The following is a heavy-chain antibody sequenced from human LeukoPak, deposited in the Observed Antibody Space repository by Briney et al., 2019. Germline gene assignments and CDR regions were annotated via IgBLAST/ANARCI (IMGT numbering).Heavy chain of an antibody. V-gene: IGHV3-74*01. D-gene: IGHD3-22*01. CDR3: ARAPSEIGGYYPEYFRH. Sequence: GGSLRLSCAASGFTFSTYWLHWVRQAPGKGLVWVSRIKSDGSTNYADSVNGRFTISRDNANNTLSLQMNSLRPEDTGVYYCARAPSEIGGYYPEYFRHWGQGTLVTVSS. J-gene: IGHJ1*01. CDR2: IKSDGST. CDR1: GFTFSTYW.